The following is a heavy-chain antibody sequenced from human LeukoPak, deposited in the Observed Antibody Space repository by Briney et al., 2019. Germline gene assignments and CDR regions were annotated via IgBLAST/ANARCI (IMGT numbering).Heavy chain of an antibody. J-gene: IGHJ4*02. CDR2: ISAYNGNT. Sequence: GASEKVSCKASGYTFTSYGVSWVRQAPGQGLEWMGWISAYNGNTNYAQKLQGRVTMTTDTSTSTAYMELRSLRSDDTAVHYCASGVNYGSGGHSFDYWGQGTLVTVSS. CDR3: ASGVNYGSGGHSFDY. D-gene: IGHD3-10*01. V-gene: IGHV1-18*01. CDR1: GYTFTSYG.